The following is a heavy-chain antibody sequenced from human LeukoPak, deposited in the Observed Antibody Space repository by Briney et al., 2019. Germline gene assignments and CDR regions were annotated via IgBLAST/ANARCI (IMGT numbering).Heavy chain of an antibody. CDR1: GYTFTGYY. CDR2: INPNSGGT. Sequence: ASVKVSCKASGYTFTGYYMHWVRQAPGQGLEWMGWINPNSGGTNYAQKFQGRVTMTRDTSISTAYMELSRLRSDDTAVYYCARGALVTAPDDAFDIWGQGTMVTVSS. V-gene: IGHV1-2*02. J-gene: IGHJ3*02. CDR3: ARGALVTAPDDAFDI. D-gene: IGHD2-21*02.